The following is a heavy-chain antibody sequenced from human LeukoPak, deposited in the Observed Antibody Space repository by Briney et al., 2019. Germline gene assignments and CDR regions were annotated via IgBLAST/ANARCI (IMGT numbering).Heavy chain of an antibody. V-gene: IGHV1-24*01. CDR3: ATEKDLLLDS. D-gene: IGHD1-26*01. CDR1: GYSLSELS. CDR2: FDPGGDET. J-gene: IGHJ5*01. Sequence: GASVKVSCKVSGYSLSELSTHWVRQAPGQGLEWMGGFDPGGDETIYAQKFQGRVTMTEDTSTDTAYLYLSSLRSEDTAVYFCATEKDLLLDSCGQGTPVTDSS.